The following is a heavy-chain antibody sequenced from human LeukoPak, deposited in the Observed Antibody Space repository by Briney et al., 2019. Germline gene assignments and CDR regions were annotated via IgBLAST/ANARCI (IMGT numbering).Heavy chain of an antibody. CDR2: IYYSGST. J-gene: IGHJ4*02. CDR3: ASGDIVVVPAAISY. Sequence: SQTLSLTCTVSGGSISSGGYYWSWIRQHLGKGLEWIGYIYYSGSTYYNPSLKSRVTISVDTSKNQFSLKLSSVTAADTAVYYCASGDIVVVPAAISYWGQGTLVTVSS. CDR1: GGSISSGGYY. D-gene: IGHD2-2*02. V-gene: IGHV4-31*03.